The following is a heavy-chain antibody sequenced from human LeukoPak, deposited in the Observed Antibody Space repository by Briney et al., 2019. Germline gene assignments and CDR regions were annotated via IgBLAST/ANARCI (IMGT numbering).Heavy chain of an antibody. Sequence: GGSLRLSCAASGFTFSSYSMNWVRQAPGKGLEWVSSISGSSSYIYYADSVKGRFTISRDNAKNSLYLQMNSLRAEDTAVYYCAKDEWGGVVGYWGQGTLVTVSS. V-gene: IGHV3-21*04. CDR2: ISGSSSYI. CDR3: AKDEWGGVVGY. CDR1: GFTFSSYS. J-gene: IGHJ4*02. D-gene: IGHD2-15*01.